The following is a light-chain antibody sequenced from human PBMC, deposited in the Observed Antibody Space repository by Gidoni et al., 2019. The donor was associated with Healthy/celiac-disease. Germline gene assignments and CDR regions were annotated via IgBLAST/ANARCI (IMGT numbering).Light chain of an antibody. CDR2: AAS. J-gene: IGKJ4*01. CDR3: QQSYSTPLT. V-gene: IGKV1-39*01. CDR1: QSISSY. Sequence: DIQMTQSPSSLSASVGDRVTITCRASQSISSYLNWYQQKPGKAPKLLIYAASSLQSGVPSRFSGSGSGTDFTLTSSSLQPEDFATYYCQQSYSTPLTFGGGTKVEI.